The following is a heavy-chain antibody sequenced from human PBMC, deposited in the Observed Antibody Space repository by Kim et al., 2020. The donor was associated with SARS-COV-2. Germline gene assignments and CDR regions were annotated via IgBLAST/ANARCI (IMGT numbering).Heavy chain of an antibody. D-gene: IGHD3-10*01. Sequence: YYANSVKGRFPISRDNSKNTLSLQMGSMSADEWAGYYCASGRGNYYYYMDVWGKGTTVTVSS. J-gene: IGHJ6*03. CDR3: ASGRGNYYYYMDV. V-gene: IGHV3-64*01.